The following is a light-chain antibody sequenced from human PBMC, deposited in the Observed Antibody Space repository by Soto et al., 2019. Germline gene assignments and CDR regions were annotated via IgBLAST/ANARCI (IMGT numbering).Light chain of an antibody. V-gene: IGLV2-14*03. CDR1: SSDVGGYEY. CDR2: DVS. Sequence: QSALTQPASVSGSPGQSITISCTGTSSDVGGYEYVSWYQQHPGKAPERIIYDVSDRPSGVSNRFSGSKSGNTASLAISGLQAEDEADYYCSSYTTSSPLGVFGTGT. J-gene: IGLJ1*01. CDR3: SSYTTSSPLGV.